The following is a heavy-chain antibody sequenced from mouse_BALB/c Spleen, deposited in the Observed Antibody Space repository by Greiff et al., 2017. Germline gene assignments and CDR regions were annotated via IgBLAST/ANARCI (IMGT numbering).Heavy chain of an antibody. D-gene: IGHD2-14*01. J-gene: IGHJ4*01. CDR3: ARDYRYLNYYAMDY. V-gene: IGHV14-3*02. CDR2: IDPANGNT. Sequence: EVQLQQSGAELVKPGASVKLSCTASGFNIKDTYMHWVKQRPEQGLEWIGRIDPANGNTKYDPKFQGKATITADTSSNTAYLQLSSLTSEDTAVYYCARDYRYLNYYAMDYWGQGTSVTVSS. CDR1: GFNIKDTY.